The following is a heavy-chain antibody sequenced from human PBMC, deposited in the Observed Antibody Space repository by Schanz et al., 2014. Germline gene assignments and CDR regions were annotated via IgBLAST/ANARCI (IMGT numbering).Heavy chain of an antibody. V-gene: IGHV3-13*01. CDR1: GFTLSNSD. Sequence: EVQLVESGGGLVQPGGSLRLSCAASGFTLSNSDMHWVRQGTGKGLEWVSTIGYLGDTYYPDSVKGRFTISRDNAKNSLYLQMNSLRAEDTAVYSCARGIGGYGANNYVDYWGQGTLVTVSS. D-gene: IGHD5-12*01. CDR3: ARGIGGYGANNYVDY. CDR2: IGYLGDT. J-gene: IGHJ4*02.